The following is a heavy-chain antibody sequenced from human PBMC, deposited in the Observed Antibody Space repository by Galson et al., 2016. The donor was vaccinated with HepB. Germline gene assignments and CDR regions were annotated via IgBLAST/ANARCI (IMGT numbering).Heavy chain of an antibody. V-gene: IGHV3-23*01. J-gene: IGHJ4*02. D-gene: IGHD2/OR15-2a*01. CDR2: ISANGHVT. Sequence: VRQAPGKGLEWVSGISANGHVTHYADSVKGRFTISRDNSENTLYLQMNSLRAEDTALYYCAKDRGYFGSALDYWGQGTLVTVSS. CDR3: AKDRGYFGSALDY.